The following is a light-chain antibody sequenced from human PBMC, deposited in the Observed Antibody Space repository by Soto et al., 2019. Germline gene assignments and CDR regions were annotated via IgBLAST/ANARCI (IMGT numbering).Light chain of an antibody. CDR1: SSNIGAGYD. V-gene: IGLV1-40*01. Sequence: HSVLTQPPSVSGAPGQRVTISCTGSSSNIGAGYDVHWYQQLPGTAPKLLIYGNSNRPSGVPDRFSGSKSGTSASLAITGLQAEDVADYYCQSYDSGLSGSVFGGGTKLTVL. CDR3: QSYDSGLSGSV. CDR2: GNS. J-gene: IGLJ2*01.